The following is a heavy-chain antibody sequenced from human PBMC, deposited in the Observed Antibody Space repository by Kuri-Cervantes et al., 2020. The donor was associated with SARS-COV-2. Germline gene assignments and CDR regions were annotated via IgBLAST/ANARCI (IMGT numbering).Heavy chain of an antibody. CDR1: GFTFSSYA. V-gene: IGHV3-23*01. J-gene: IGHJ4*02. D-gene: IGHD5-18*01. CDR3: AKDYVSTYSYGYDY. Sequence: GESLKISCAASGFTFSSYAMSWVRQAPGKGLEWVSAISGSGGSTYYADSVKGRFTISRDNSKNTLYLQMNSLRAEDTAVYYCAKDYVSTYSYGYDYWGQGTLVTGSS. CDR2: ISGSGGST.